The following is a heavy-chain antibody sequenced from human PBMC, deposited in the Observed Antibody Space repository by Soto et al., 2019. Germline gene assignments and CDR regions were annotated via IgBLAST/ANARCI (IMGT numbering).Heavy chain of an antibody. CDR3: ARSFDNDYIPGVQYSYYLDV. CDR2: IIPILNIS. Sequence: QVQLVQYAAEVKKPGSSVKVSCKASGGTFISYTVNWERQAPGQGLEWMGRIIPILNISNFAQRFQGRVTITTDKFMTAAYMEMSRLRCEDTAVYYCARSFDNDYIPGVQYSYYLDVWGKGTTVTVA. CDR1: GGTFISYT. J-gene: IGHJ6*03. D-gene: IGHD4-4*01. V-gene: IGHV1-69*02.